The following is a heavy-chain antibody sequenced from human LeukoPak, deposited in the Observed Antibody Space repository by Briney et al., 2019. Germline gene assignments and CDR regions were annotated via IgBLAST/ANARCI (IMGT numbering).Heavy chain of an antibody. CDR2: FYNSGST. CDR3: SCVHYYDNSGYWFFDY. D-gene: IGHD3-22*01. CDR1: GDSISNYY. V-gene: IGHV4-4*07. Sequence: SETLSLTCTVSGDSISNYYWSWIRQPPGKGLEYIGRFYNSGSTNYNPSIKRRVSMSLDKSKNQPFLTMSPVTSADPAVYYRSCVHYYDNSGYWFFDYWGQGTLVTVSS. J-gene: IGHJ4*02.